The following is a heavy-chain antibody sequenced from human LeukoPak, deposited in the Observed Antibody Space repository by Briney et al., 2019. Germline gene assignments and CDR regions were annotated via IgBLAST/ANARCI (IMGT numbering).Heavy chain of an antibody. CDR2: ISSSGANA. CDR1: GFAFRDAA. Sequence: GGSLRLSSAASGFAFRDAAMTWVRQAPGQGLEWVSLISSSGANAYYADSVKGRFTISRDNSKNTLYLQMNNLRGEDTAEYYCAKDMGLASWGQGTLVTVSS. D-gene: IGHD6-19*01. V-gene: IGHV3-23*01. J-gene: IGHJ5*02. CDR3: AKDMGLAS.